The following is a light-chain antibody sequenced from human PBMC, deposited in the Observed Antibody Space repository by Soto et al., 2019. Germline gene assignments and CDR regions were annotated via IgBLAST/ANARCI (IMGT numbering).Light chain of an antibody. V-gene: IGLV1-40*01. CDR2: GNS. CDR3: QSYDSSLSGFWV. CDR1: SSNIGAGYD. Sequence: QSVLTQPPSVSGAPGQRVTISCTGSSSNIGAGYDVHWYQQLPGTAPKLLIYGNSNRPSGVPDRFSGSKSGTSASLAITGLQADDEADYYCQSYDSSLSGFWVFGGRTKLTVL. J-gene: IGLJ3*02.